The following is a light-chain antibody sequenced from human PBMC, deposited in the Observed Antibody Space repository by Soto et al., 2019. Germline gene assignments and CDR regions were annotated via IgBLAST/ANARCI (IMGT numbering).Light chain of an antibody. V-gene: IGLV2-8*01. CDR1: SSDVGGYNY. Sequence: QSALTQPPSASGSLGQSVTISCTGTSSDVGGYNYVSWHQQHPGKAPKVMIYEVTKRPPGVPDRFSGSKSGNTASLTVSGLQAKDEADYYCSSFAGGGNPVLLGGGTKVTVL. J-gene: IGLJ2*01. CDR3: SSFAGGGNPVL. CDR2: EVT.